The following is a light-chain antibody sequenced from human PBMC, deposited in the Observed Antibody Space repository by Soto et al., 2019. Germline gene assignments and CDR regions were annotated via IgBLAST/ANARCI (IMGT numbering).Light chain of an antibody. Sequence: EIVMTQSPATLSVSPGERATLSCRASQSISDNLAWYQQRPGQSPRLLIYGASSRATGIPARFSGSGSGTELSLTINSLQSEDFAVYYCQQYHNWPPYTFGQGTKLEIK. CDR1: QSISDN. CDR3: QQYHNWPPYT. J-gene: IGKJ2*01. V-gene: IGKV3-15*01. CDR2: GAS.